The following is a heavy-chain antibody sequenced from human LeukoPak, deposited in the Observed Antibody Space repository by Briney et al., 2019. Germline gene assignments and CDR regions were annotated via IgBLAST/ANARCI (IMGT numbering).Heavy chain of an antibody. Sequence: SETPSLTCSVSGDSISSYYWSWIRQPPGKGLEWIGYIYYSGSTNYNPSLKSRVSISVDTSKNQFSLKLNSVTAADTAVYYCARYSGYSSSWYQSTGNWFDPWGQGTLVTVSS. CDR1: GDSISSYY. J-gene: IGHJ5*02. CDR3: ARYSGYSSSWYQSTGNWFDP. CDR2: IYYSGST. V-gene: IGHV4-59*01. D-gene: IGHD6-13*01.